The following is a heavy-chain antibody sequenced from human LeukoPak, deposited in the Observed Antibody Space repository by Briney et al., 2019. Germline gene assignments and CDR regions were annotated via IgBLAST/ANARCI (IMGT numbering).Heavy chain of an antibody. CDR3: ARNKHYYDSSNYV. Sequence: GGSLRLSCAASGFTFNDYGMSWVRQGPGKGLEWVSGINWNGGTTGYADSVRGRFTISRENAKNSLYLQMNSLRAEDTALYYCARNKHYYDSSNYVWGQGTLVTVSS. D-gene: IGHD3-22*01. CDR1: GFTFNDYG. CDR2: INWNGGTT. V-gene: IGHV3-20*04. J-gene: IGHJ4*02.